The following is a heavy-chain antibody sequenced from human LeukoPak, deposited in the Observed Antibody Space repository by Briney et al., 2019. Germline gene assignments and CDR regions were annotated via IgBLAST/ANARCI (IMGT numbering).Heavy chain of an antibody. D-gene: IGHD2-15*01. CDR1: GYTFTGYY. Sequence: ASVKVSCKASGYTFTGYYMHWVRQAPGQGLEWMGRINPNSGGTNYAQKFQGRVTMTRDTSISTAYMELSRLRSDDTAVYYCARGGCSGGSCAYYWFDPWGQGTLVTVSS. CDR2: INPNSGGT. CDR3: ARGGCSGGSCAYYWFDP. V-gene: IGHV1-2*06. J-gene: IGHJ5*02.